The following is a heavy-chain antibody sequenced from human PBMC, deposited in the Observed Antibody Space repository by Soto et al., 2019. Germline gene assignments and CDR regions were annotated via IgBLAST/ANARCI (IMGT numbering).Heavy chain of an antibody. CDR1: GFPFSDHA. Sequence: PGGSLRLSCAASGFPFSDHAMHWVRQTPGKGLEWVSAITGRGDSTYYADSVKGRFTISRDNSKSTLYLQMMSLRAEDTAVYYCARTVQNSSPYGMDVWGQGTTVTVSS. D-gene: IGHD6-13*01. CDR3: ARTVQNSSPYGMDV. CDR2: ITGRGDST. V-gene: IGHV3-23*01. J-gene: IGHJ6*02.